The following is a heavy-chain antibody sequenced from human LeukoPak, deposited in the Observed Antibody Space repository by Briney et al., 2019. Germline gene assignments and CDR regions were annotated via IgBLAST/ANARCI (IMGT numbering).Heavy chain of an antibody. CDR2: ISTGGTIYSSSTI. Sequence: GGSLRLSCAASGFTFSSYSMNWVRQAPGKGLEWVSYISTGGTIYSSSTIHYADSVKGRFTISGDNTKNSLYLQMHSLRDEDTAVYYCARLGYDYMAPFDYWGQGTLVTVSS. CDR1: GFTFSSYS. V-gene: IGHV3-48*02. D-gene: IGHD5-12*01. CDR3: ARLGYDYMAPFDY. J-gene: IGHJ4*02.